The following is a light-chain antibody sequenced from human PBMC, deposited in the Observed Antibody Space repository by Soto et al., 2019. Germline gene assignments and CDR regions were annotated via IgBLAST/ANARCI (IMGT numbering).Light chain of an antibody. CDR1: SSNIGAGYD. Sequence: QPVLTQPPSVSGAPGQRVTISCTGSSSNIGAGYDVHWYQQLPGTAPKLLIYGNTNRPSGLHDRFSGSRSGTSASLAITGLQAEDDGHYYCQSYDSSLSGSSVFGTGTKLTVL. CDR2: GNT. J-gene: IGLJ1*01. CDR3: QSYDSSLSGSSV. V-gene: IGLV1-40*01.